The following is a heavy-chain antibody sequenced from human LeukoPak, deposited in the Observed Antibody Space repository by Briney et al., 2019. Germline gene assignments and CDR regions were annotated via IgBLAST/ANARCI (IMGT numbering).Heavy chain of an antibody. CDR2: IYASGST. J-gene: IGHJ6*02. CDR3: ARQTEDNYYYYGMDV. CDR1: GGSISSYH. Sequence: SETLSLTCTVSGGSISSYHWSWLRQPAGKGLEWIGRIYASGSTNYNPSLESRVTISVDTSKNQFSLKLSSVTAADTAVYYCARQTEDNYYYYGMDVWGQGTTVTVSS. V-gene: IGHV4-4*07.